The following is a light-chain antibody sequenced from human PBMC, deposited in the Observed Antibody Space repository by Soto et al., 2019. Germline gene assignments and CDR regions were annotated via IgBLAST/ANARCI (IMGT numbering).Light chain of an antibody. CDR1: SSDVGGYNY. V-gene: IGLV2-8*01. J-gene: IGLJ2*01. CDR2: EVS. CDR3: SSYAGSTVV. Sequence: QSVLTQPPSASGSPGQSVTISCTGTSSDVGGYNYVSWYQQHPGKAPKLMIYEVSKRPSGVPDRFSGSKSGNTASLTVSGLQAEHEADYYCSSYAGSTVVFGGGTKLTVL.